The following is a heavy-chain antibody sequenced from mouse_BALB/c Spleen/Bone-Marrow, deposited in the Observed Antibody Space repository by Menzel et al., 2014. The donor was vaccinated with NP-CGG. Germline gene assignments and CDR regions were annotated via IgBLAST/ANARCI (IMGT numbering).Heavy chain of an antibody. CDR3: ARDYGNYVRFAY. Sequence: DVHLVESGGGLVQPGGSLRLSCATSGFTFTDYYMSWVRQPPGKALEWLGFIRNKANGYTTEYSASVKGRFTISRDNSKSILDLQMNTLRAEDSATYYCARDYGNYVRFAYWGQGTLVTVSA. J-gene: IGHJ3*01. D-gene: IGHD2-1*01. CDR1: GFTFTDYY. V-gene: IGHV7-3*02. CDR2: IRNKANGYTT.